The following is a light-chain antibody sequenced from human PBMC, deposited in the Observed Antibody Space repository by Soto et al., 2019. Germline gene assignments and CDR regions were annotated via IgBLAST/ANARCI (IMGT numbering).Light chain of an antibody. CDR2: GAS. Sequence: EIVLTQSPGTLSLSPGDRATLSCRASQSFGGNLLAWYQQKPGQAPRLLIYGASARAIGIPDRFSGSGSGTDFTLTISGLQPEDFGVYYCQQYCKIALTFGGGTRVEIK. CDR3: QQYCKIALT. CDR1: QSFGGNL. V-gene: IGKV3-20*01. J-gene: IGKJ4*01.